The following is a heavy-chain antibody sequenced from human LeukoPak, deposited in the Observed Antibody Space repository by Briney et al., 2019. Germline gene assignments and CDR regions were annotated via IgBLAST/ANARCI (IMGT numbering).Heavy chain of an antibody. Sequence: GESLRLSCAASGFTFSDCSLNWVRQAPGKGLEWVSCISGDSRYIYYADSVKGRSTISRDNAQNSLYLHMNSLRAEDTAVYYCARGPFSSSWSEFDYWGQGTLVTVSS. CDR3: ARGPFSSSWSEFDY. J-gene: IGHJ4*02. D-gene: IGHD6-13*01. CDR1: GFTFSDCS. CDR2: ISGDSRYI. V-gene: IGHV3-21*06.